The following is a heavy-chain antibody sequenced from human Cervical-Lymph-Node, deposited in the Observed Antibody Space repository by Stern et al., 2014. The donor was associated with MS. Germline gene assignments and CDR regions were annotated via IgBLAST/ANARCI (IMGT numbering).Heavy chain of an antibody. J-gene: IGHJ5*02. Sequence: QMQLVQSGAEVKKPGASVKVSCKASGYTFTSYGISWVRQAPGQGLEWMGWISAYNGNTNYAQKLQGRVTMTTDTSTSTAYMELRSLRSDDTAVYYCARDQVVVVPAAPNWFDPWGQGTLVTVSS. CDR3: ARDQVVVVPAAPNWFDP. CDR2: ISAYNGNT. V-gene: IGHV1-18*01. CDR1: GYTFTSYG. D-gene: IGHD2-2*01.